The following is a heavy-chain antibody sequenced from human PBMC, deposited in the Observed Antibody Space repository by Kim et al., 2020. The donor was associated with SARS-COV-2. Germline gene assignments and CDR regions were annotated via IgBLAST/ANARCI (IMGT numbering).Heavy chain of an antibody. CDR2: ISSSGSTI. CDR1: GFTFSSYE. J-gene: IGHJ6*02. Sequence: GGSLRLSCAASGFTFSSYEMNWVRQAPGKGLEWVSYISSSGSTIYYADSVKGRFTISRDNAKNSLYLQMNSLRAEDTAVYYCARGGYCSGGSCVPGYYYYGMDVWGQGTTVTVSS. CDR3: ARGGYCSGGSCVPGYYYYGMDV. D-gene: IGHD2-15*01. V-gene: IGHV3-48*03.